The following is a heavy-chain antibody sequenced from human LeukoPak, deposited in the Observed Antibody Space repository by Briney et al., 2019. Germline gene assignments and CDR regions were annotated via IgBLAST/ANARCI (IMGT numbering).Heavy chain of an antibody. Sequence: SETLSLTCAVYGGSFSGYYWSWIRQPPGKGLEWIGEINHSGNTNSNPSLKSRVTISVDTSKNQFSLKLSSVTAADTAVYYCARGRAVAGTWGQGTLVTVSS. CDR2: INHSGNT. J-gene: IGHJ4*02. D-gene: IGHD6-19*01. V-gene: IGHV4-34*01. CDR1: GGSFSGYY. CDR3: ARGRAVAGT.